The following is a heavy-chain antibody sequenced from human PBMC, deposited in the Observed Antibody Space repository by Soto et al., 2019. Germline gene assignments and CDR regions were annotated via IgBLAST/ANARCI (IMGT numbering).Heavy chain of an antibody. J-gene: IGHJ6*02. V-gene: IGHV4-39*01. CDR2: IYSIGNT. CDR3: RRSSRYSTDV. CDR1: GASIRISAY. Sequence: QLQLQESGPGLVKPSETRSLTCTFSGASIRISAYWGWIRQPPGKGLEWIGSIYSIGNTYYNPSLKSGVTISADTSKNQFSLNLISVTAADTAVYYCRRSSRYSTDVWGQGITVTVSS. D-gene: IGHD6-19*01.